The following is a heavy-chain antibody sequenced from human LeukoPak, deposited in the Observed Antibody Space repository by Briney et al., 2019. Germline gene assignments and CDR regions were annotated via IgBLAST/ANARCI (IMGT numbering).Heavy chain of an antibody. J-gene: IGHJ4*02. CDR3: ARFAYHTDSFPGHY. V-gene: IGHV5-51*01. CDR1: GYYFSNYW. Sequence: GESLKISCKGSGYYFSNYWIGWVRQMPGKGLEWMGIIYPGDSDTRYSPSFQGQISISVDKAISTAYLQWSTLKAWDTAMYYCARFAYHTDSFPGHYWGQGTLVTVSS. CDR2: IYPGDSDT. D-gene: IGHD2-21*01.